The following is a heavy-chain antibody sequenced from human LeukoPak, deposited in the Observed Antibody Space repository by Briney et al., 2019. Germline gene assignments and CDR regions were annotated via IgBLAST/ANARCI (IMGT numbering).Heavy chain of an antibody. Sequence: SETLSLTCTVSGASISSGSHHWSWIRQPAGKGLEWIGRIYASGSTNYNPSLKSRVSISVDMSKNQFSLKLSSVTAADTAVYYCARDKGGFLYFGEYDPWGQGTLVTVSS. CDR3: ARDKGGFLYFGEYDP. V-gene: IGHV4-61*02. J-gene: IGHJ5*02. CDR2: IYASGST. D-gene: IGHD3-10*01. CDR1: GASISSGSHH.